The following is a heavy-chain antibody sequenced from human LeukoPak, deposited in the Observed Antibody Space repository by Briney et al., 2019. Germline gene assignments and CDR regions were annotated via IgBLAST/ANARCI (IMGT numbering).Heavy chain of an antibody. D-gene: IGHD2-2*01. Sequence: ETLSLTCAVYGGSFSGYYWSWIRQPPGKGLEWVSSISSSSSYIYYADSVKGRFTISRDNAKNSLYLQMNSLRAEDTAVYYCARVRGVVVPADAFDIWGQGTMVTVSS. J-gene: IGHJ3*02. CDR1: GGSFSGYY. CDR3: ARVRGVVVPADAFDI. CDR2: ISSSSSYI. V-gene: IGHV3-21*01.